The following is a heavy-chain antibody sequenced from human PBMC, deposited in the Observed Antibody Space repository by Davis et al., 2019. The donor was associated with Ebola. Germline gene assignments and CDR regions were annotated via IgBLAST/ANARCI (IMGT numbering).Heavy chain of an antibody. CDR3: ARFGRTFYYYYGMDV. D-gene: IGHD1-14*01. J-gene: IGHJ6*02. CDR1: GGSFSGYY. V-gene: IGHV4-34*01. Sequence: QTLSLTCAVYGGSFSGYYWSWIRQPPGKGLEWIGEINHSGSTNYNPSLKSRVTISVDTSKNQFSLKLSSVTAADTAVYYCARFGRTFYYYYGMDVWGQGTTVTVSS. CDR2: INHSGST.